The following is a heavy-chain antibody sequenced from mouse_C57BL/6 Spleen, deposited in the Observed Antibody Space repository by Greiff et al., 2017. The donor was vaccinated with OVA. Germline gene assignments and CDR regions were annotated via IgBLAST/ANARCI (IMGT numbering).Heavy chain of an antibody. J-gene: IGHJ4*01. D-gene: IGHD2-1*01. CDR3: ARGGNPYYYAMDY. CDR2: IDPANGNN. V-gene: IGHV14-3*01. Sequence: EVQLQQSVAELVRPGASVKLSCTASGFNIKNTYMHWVKQRPEQGLEWIGRIDPANGNNKYAPKFQGKATITADTSSNTAYMQFSSLTSEDSAIYYCARGGNPYYYAMDYWGQGTSVTVSS. CDR1: GFNIKNTY.